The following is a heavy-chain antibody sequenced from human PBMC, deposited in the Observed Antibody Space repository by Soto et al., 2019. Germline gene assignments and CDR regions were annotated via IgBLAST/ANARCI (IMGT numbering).Heavy chain of an antibody. D-gene: IGHD3-10*01. Sequence: GGSLRLSFAASGFTFSSYSMNWVRQAPGKGLEWVSSISSSSSYIYYADSVKGRFTISRDNAKNSLYLQMNSLRAEDTAVYYCARAPYGSGSSDYWGQGTLVTVSS. CDR1: GFTFSSYS. J-gene: IGHJ4*02. CDR3: ARAPYGSGSSDY. V-gene: IGHV3-21*01. CDR2: ISSSSSYI.